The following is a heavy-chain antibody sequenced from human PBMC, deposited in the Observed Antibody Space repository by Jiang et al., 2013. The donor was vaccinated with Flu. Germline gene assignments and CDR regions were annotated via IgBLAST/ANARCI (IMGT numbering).Heavy chain of an antibody. D-gene: IGHD1-26*01. V-gene: IGHV4-39*07. CDR3: ARHRDIVGAIAYFDY. CDR2: IYYSGST. J-gene: IGHJ4*02. Sequence: ETLSLTCTVSGGSISSSSYYWGWIRQPPGKGLEWIGSIYYSGSTYYNPSLKSRVTISVDASKNQFSLKLSSVTAADTAVYYCARHRDIVGAIAYFDYWGQGTLVTVSS. CDR1: GGSISSSSYY.